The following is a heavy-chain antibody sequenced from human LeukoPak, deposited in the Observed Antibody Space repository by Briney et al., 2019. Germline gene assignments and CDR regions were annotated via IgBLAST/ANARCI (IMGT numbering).Heavy chain of an antibody. V-gene: IGHV3-7*01. CDR1: GFTFSSYW. CDR2: IKQDGSEK. CDR3: ASTLATYYYDSSGYYSY. J-gene: IGHJ4*02. D-gene: IGHD3-22*01. Sequence: GGSLRLSCAASGFTFSSYWMSWVRQAPGKGLEWVANIKQDGSEKYYVDSVKGRFTISRDNAKNSLYLQMNGLRAEDTAVYYCASTLATYYYDSSGYYSYWGQGTLVTVSS.